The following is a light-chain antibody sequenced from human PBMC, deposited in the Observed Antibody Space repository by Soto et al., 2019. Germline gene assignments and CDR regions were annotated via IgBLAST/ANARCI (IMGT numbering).Light chain of an antibody. CDR2: GAS. Sequence: IQLTQSPSSLSASVGDRVTITCRASQGISSYLAWYQQKPGKAPKLLIYGASTLEGGVPFSFSGSGSGTDFTLSISSLQPEDFATYYCQQLNTYPITFGRGTRLEIK. V-gene: IGKV1-9*01. CDR1: QGISSY. CDR3: QQLNTYPIT. J-gene: IGKJ5*01.